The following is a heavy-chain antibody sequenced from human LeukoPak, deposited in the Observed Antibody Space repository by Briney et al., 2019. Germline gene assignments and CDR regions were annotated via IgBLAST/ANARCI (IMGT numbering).Heavy chain of an antibody. CDR2: ISSSGSTI. D-gene: IGHD5-12*01. J-gene: IGHJ4*02. CDR1: GFTFSDYY. V-gene: IGHV3-11*01. Sequence: PGGSLRLSCAASGFTFSDYYMSWIRQAPGKGLEWVSYISSSGSTIYYADSVKGRFTISRDTSKNTLFLQMNSLRAEDTAIYYCAKGAYDYIEMGYFDSWGQETLVTVSS. CDR3: AKGAYDYIEMGYFDS.